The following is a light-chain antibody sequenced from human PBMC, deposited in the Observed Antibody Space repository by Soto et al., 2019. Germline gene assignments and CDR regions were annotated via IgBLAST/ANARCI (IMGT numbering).Light chain of an antibody. V-gene: IGLV1-40*01. CDR2: ATT. J-gene: IGLJ1*01. Sequence: VLTQPPSVSGAPGQRVSMSCSGGGTNIGAAYDVQWYQQLPGTAPKLLIYATTNRPSGVPDRFSGSRSGSSASLAITGLRAEDEADYYCQSYDSSLNEYAFGAGTKVTVL. CDR1: GTNIGAAYD. CDR3: QSYDSSLNEYA.